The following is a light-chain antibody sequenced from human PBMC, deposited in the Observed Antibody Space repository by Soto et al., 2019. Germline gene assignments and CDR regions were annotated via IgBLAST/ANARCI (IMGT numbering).Light chain of an antibody. V-gene: IGLV2-14*03. CDR2: DVS. CDR1: SSDVGGYTY. J-gene: IGLJ2*01. CDR3: SSYSSSGTHVV. Sequence: QSALTQPPSVSGSPGQSITISCTGTSSDVGGYTYVSWYQQHPGKAPKVMIYDVSNRPSGISNRFSGSKSGNTASLTISGLQAEDEADYYCSSYSSSGTHVVFGGGTQLTVL.